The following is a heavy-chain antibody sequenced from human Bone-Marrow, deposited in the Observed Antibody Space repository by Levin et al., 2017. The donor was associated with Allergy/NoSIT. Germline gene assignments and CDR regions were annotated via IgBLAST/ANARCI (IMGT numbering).Heavy chain of an antibody. Sequence: PGGSLRLSCAASGFKFSDRGMHWVRQAPGKGLEWVGIIWYDGTNKHYADSVRGRFTISRDNSKNTLYIQMNSLRAEDTAVYYCARDLDTSELFDSWGQGTLVTVAS. CDR1: GFKFSDRG. D-gene: IGHD1-1*01. CDR3: ARDLDTSELFDS. V-gene: IGHV3-33*01. J-gene: IGHJ4*02. CDR2: IWYDGTNK.